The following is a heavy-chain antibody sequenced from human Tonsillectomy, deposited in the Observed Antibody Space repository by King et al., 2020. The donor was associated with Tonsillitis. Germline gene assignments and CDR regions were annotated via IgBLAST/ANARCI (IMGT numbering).Heavy chain of an antibody. CDR1: GFTFSSDW. CDR3: AGSDYSKDAFDI. CDR2: INSDGSRT. Sequence: VQLVESGGGLVQPGGSLRLSCAASGFTFSSDWMHWVRQAPGKGLVWVSRINSDGSRTSYADYVKGRLTISRDNAKNTTYLQMNSLRAEDTAVYYCAGSDYSKDAFDIWGQETMVTVSS. J-gene: IGHJ3*02. V-gene: IGHV3-74*01. D-gene: IGHD4-11*01.